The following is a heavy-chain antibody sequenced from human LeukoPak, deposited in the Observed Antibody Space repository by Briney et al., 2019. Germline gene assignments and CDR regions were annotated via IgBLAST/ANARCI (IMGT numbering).Heavy chain of an antibody. CDR2: ISSRGQTI. V-gene: IGHV3-48*04. CDR3: ARGPSTWIDS. CDR1: GFSFSTYG. J-gene: IGHJ5*01. Sequence: GGSLRLSCAASGFSFSTYGLSWVRQTPGRGLEWISYISSRGQTIYYADSVKGRFTISRDNAKNSLSLQMSTLRVEDTALYYCARGPSTWIDSWGQGTLVTVSS.